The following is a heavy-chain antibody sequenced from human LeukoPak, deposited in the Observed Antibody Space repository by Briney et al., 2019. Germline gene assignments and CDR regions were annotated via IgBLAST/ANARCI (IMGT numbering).Heavy chain of an antibody. CDR2: VSGRGGNT. J-gene: IGHJ4*02. D-gene: IGHD3-3*01. V-gene: IGHV3-23*01. CDR1: AFTFNSYA. CDR3: AKVRRRDSKSPGDARVDY. Sequence: GGSLALSCAASAFTFNSYAMSWVRQAPGKGLEWVSGVSGRGGNTDYSDSVRGRFTISRHNSDNTLYLQMNSLRAEDTALDYCAKVRRRDSKSPGDARVDYWGQGTLVTVSS.